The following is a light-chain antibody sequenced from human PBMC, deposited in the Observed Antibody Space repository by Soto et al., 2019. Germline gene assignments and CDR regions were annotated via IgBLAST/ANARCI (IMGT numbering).Light chain of an antibody. J-gene: IGKJ4*01. CDR1: QSVTNSY. Sequence: EIVMTQSPVTLSVSPGERATLSCRASQSVTNSYLAWYQQKPGQAPRHLIFGASTRAAGIPARFSGSGSGTEFTLTISSLQSEDFAVYYCQQYSNWPLTFGGGTKVEIK. V-gene: IGKV3-15*01. CDR2: GAS. CDR3: QQYSNWPLT.